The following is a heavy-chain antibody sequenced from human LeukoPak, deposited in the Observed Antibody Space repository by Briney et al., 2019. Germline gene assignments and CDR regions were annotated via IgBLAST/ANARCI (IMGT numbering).Heavy chain of an antibody. V-gene: IGHV3-30*03. Sequence: GRSLRPSCAASGFTFSSYGMHWVRQAPGKGLEWVAVISYDGSNKYYADSVEGRFTISRDNSKNTLYLQMNSLRAEDTAVYYCARDGTYYDILTGYSDYYYYGMDVWGKGTTVTVSS. CDR1: GFTFSSYG. CDR3: ARDGTYYDILTGYSDYYYYGMDV. J-gene: IGHJ6*04. D-gene: IGHD3-9*01. CDR2: ISYDGSNK.